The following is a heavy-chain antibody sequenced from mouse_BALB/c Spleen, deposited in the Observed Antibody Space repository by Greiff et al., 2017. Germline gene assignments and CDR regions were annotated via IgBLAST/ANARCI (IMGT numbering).Heavy chain of an antibody. Sequence: QVQLQQSGAELAKPGASVKMSCKASGYTFTSYWMHWVKQRPGQGLEWIGYINPSTGYTEYNQKFKDKATLTADKSSSTAYMQLSSLTSEDSAVYYCARSDFHYCGSSYDYFDYWGQGTTLTVSS. CDR1: GYTFTSYW. J-gene: IGHJ2*01. V-gene: IGHV1-7*01. D-gene: IGHD1-1*01. CDR3: ARSDFHYCGSSYDYFDY. CDR2: INPSTGYT.